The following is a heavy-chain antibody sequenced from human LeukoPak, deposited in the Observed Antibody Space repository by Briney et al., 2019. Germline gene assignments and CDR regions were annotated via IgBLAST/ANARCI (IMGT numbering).Heavy chain of an antibody. D-gene: IGHD1-7*01. Sequence: HAGGSLRLSCAASGFTFSSYAMSWVRQTPGKGLEWVSAISGSGGSTDYADSVKGRFTISRDNSKNTLYLQMNSLRAEDTAVYYCAVSITGTTSRYFDYWGQGTLVTVSS. J-gene: IGHJ4*02. V-gene: IGHV3-23*01. CDR1: GFTFSSYA. CDR3: AVSITGTTSRYFDY. CDR2: ISGSGGST.